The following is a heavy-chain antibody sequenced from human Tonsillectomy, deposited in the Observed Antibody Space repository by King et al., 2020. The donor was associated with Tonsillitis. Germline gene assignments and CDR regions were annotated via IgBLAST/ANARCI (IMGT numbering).Heavy chain of an antibody. CDR3: AGVPPIYIFHVVSDS. V-gene: IGHV3-30-3*01. D-gene: IGHD2-8*01. CDR1: GFTFSSYA. J-gene: IGHJ5*01. Sequence: VQLVESGGGVVQPGRSLRLSCEASGFTFSSYAFHWVRQAPGKGLEWVAIISYDSNNKYYADSVKGRFTISRDNSNNTLYLQMTSLTPEDTALYYCAGVPPIYIFHVVSDSWCLGTLVTVSS. CDR2: ISYDSNNK.